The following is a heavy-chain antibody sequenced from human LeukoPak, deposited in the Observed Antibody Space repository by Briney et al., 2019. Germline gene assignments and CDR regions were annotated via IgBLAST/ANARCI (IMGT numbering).Heavy chain of an antibody. J-gene: IGHJ4*02. Sequence: PGGSLRLSCAASGFTFSSYWMHWVRHAPGKGLVWVSRINTDGSSTSYADSVKGRFTISRDNAKNTLYLQMNSLRAEDTAVYYCARGRIDSSGYNNWGQGTLVTVSS. CDR2: INTDGSST. CDR1: GFTFSSYW. CDR3: ARGRIDSSGYNN. V-gene: IGHV3-74*01. D-gene: IGHD3-22*01.